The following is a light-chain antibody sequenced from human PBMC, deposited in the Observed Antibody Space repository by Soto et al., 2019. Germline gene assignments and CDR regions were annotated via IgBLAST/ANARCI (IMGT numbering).Light chain of an antibody. CDR2: RNN. Sequence: QSVLTQPPSASGTPGQRVTISCSGSSSNIGSNTVNWYQQLPGTAPKLLIYRNNQRPSGVPDRFSGSKSGTSASLAISGLQSEDEADYYCAAWDDSLSGRVFGGGTKVTVL. J-gene: IGLJ3*02. V-gene: IGLV1-44*01. CDR1: SSNIGSNT. CDR3: AAWDDSLSGRV.